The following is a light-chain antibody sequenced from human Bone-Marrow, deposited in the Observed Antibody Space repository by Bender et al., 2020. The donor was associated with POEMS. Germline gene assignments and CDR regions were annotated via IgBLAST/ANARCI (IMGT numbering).Light chain of an antibody. CDR3: SSYAGSNNMV. CDR2: GNN. J-gene: IGLJ2*01. CDR1: SSNIGAGFD. V-gene: IGLV1-40*01. Sequence: QSVVTQPPSVSGARGQRVTISCTGSSSNIGAGFDVNWYQQLPGTAPKLLIFGNNNRPSGVPDRFSGSKSGTSASLAITGLQADDEADYYCSSYAGSNNMVFGGGTKLTVL.